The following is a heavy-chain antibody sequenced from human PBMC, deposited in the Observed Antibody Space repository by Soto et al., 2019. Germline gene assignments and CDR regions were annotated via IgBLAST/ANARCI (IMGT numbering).Heavy chain of an antibody. Sequence: PSETLSLTCAVYGGSFSAYYWGWIRQPPGTGLEWIGEINDSGSANYNPSLKSRVTISVDTSKNQFSLELNSVTAADTAVYYCARAARQQLVRRNWFDPWGQGTLVTVPQ. J-gene: IGHJ5*02. CDR3: ARAARQQLVRRNWFDP. D-gene: IGHD6-13*01. CDR2: INDSGSA. V-gene: IGHV4-34*01. CDR1: GGSFSAYY.